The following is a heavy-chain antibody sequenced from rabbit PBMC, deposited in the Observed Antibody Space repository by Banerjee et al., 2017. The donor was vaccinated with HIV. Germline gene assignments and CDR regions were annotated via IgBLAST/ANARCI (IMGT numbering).Heavy chain of an antibody. D-gene: IGHD4-2*01. Sequence: QEQLVESGGGLVQPEGSLALTCTASGFTISSSYYMCWVRQAPVKGLEWIACIYGGSSGRSYYASWAKGRFTVSKTSSTTVTLQMTSLTAADTATYFCARGLLVTDLWGPGTLVTVS. CDR1: GFTISSSYY. V-gene: IGHV1S45*01. J-gene: IGHJ4*01. CDR3: ARGLLVTDL. CDR2: IYGGSSGRS.